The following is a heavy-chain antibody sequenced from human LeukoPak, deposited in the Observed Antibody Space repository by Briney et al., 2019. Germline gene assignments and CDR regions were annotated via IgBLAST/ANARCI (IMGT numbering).Heavy chain of an antibody. CDR2: IKQDGSEK. Sequence: AGGSLRLSCAASGFTFSSYWMSWVRQAPGKGLEWVANIKQDGSEKYYVDSVKGRFTISRDNAKNSLYLQMNSLRAEDTAVYYCARDGVLWELLGDYWGQGTLVTVSS. V-gene: IGHV3-7*01. CDR1: GFTFSSYW. D-gene: IGHD1-26*01. CDR3: ARDGVLWELLGDY. J-gene: IGHJ4*02.